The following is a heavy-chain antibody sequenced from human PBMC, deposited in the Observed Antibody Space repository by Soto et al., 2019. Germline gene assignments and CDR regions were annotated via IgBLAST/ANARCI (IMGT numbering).Heavy chain of an antibody. Sequence: EVQLLESGGGFIQPGGSLRLSCVASGFRISDYAMSWVRQAPGKGLEWVSSISDSGANTFYADSVKGRFAISRDTSKNTVYMQMNNLRAEYTALYYCAKDGIRKDDYWGQGTLVTVSS. CDR1: GFRISDYA. CDR2: ISDSGANT. CDR3: AKDGIRKDDY. V-gene: IGHV3-23*01. J-gene: IGHJ4*02.